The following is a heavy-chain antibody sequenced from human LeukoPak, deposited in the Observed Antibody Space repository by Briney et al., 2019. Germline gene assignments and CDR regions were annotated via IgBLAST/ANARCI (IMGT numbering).Heavy chain of an antibody. Sequence: SGPTLVKLTQTLTLTCTFSGFSLSTSGVGVGWIRQPPGKALEWLALIYWNDDKRYSPSLKSRLTITKDTSKNQVVLTMTNMDPVDTATYYCARDVEFGEAYYYYYGMDVWGQGTTVTVSS. V-gene: IGHV2-5*01. CDR2: IYWNDDK. CDR3: ARDVEFGEAYYYYYGMDV. J-gene: IGHJ6*02. CDR1: GFSLSTSGVG. D-gene: IGHD3-10*01.